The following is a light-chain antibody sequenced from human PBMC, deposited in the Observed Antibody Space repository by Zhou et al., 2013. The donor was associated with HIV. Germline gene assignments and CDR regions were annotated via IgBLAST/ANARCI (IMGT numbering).Light chain of an antibody. Sequence: DIQMAQSPSSLSASVGDRVTITCRASQGISNSLAWYQQKPGKAPKLLLYAASTLESGVPSRFSGSGSGTDFTLTISRLEPEDFATYYCQQSYSTPQTFGQGTRLEIK. CDR1: QGISNS. J-gene: IGKJ5*01. V-gene: IGKV1-NL1*01. CDR3: QQSYSTPQT. CDR2: AAS.